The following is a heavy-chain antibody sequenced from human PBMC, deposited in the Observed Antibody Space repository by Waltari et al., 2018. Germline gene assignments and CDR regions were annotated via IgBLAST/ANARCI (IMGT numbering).Heavy chain of an antibody. J-gene: IGHJ3*01. V-gene: IGHV1-24*01. Sequence: QVQLVQSGAEVKKPGASVKVSCKVSGYSLTALSMHWVRQAPGKGLEWMGGFDPKDAETIYAQNFQGRVAITEDTSTDTAYIDLTSLTSEDTAIYYCTTFNWGHDAFDLWGQGTLVTVSS. CDR3: TTFNWGHDAFDL. D-gene: IGHD7-27*01. CDR2: FDPKDAET. CDR1: GYSLTALS.